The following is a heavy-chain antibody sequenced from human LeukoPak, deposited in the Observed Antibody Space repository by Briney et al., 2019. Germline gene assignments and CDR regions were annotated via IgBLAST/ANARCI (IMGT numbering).Heavy chain of an antibody. V-gene: IGHV3-66*01. D-gene: IGHD1-26*01. CDR2: IYSGGIT. CDR3: ASWDHAFDI. Sequence: PGGSLRLSCAASGFTFSSYSMNWVRQAPGKGLEWVSVIYSGGITYYADSVKGRFTISRDNSKNTLYLQMNSLRAEDTAVYYCASWDHAFDIWGQGTLVTVSS. CDR1: GFTFSSYS. J-gene: IGHJ3*02.